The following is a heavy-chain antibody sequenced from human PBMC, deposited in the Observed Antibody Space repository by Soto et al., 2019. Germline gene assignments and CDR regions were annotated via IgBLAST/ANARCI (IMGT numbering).Heavy chain of an antibody. V-gene: IGHV4-59*01. CDR2: IYFNGNT. CDR3: ASVTFGGIVLAH. D-gene: IGHD3-16*01. Sequence: PSETLSPTCTVSAASFSKYYWTWIRQSPGKGLEWIGYIYFNGNTNYNPSLKRRVTMSIDTSKKQFSLNLSSVTAADTAVYYCASVTFGGIVLAHWGQGALVTVSS. CDR1: AASFSKYY. J-gene: IGHJ4*02.